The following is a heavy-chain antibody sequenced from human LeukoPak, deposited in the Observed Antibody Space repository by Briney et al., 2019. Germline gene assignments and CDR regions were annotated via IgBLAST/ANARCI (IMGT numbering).Heavy chain of an antibody. D-gene: IGHD3-10*01. V-gene: IGHV3-33*01. Sequence: GGSLGLSCAASGFTFSSYGMHWVRQAPGKGLEWVAVIWYDGSNKYYADSVKGRFTISRDNSKNTLYLQMNSLRAEDTAVYYCARCARGVMGYYYMDVWGKGTTVTVSS. J-gene: IGHJ6*03. CDR1: GFTFSSYG. CDR2: IWYDGSNK. CDR3: ARCARGVMGYYYMDV.